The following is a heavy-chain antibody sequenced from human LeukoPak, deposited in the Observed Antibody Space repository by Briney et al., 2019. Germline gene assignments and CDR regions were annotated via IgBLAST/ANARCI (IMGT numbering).Heavy chain of an antibody. V-gene: IGHV4-59*01. D-gene: IGHD3-22*01. Sequence: PSETLSLTCTVSGGSISSYYWSWIRQPPGKGLEWIGYISYSGSTNYNPSLKSRVTISVDTSKHQFSLKLSAVTAADTAVYYCARVLDSSGYYGAFGIWGQGTMVTVSS. J-gene: IGHJ3*02. CDR3: ARVLDSSGYYGAFGI. CDR1: GGSISSYY. CDR2: ISYSGST.